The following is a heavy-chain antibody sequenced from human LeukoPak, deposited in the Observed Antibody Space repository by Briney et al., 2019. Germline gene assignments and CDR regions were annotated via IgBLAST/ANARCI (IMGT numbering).Heavy chain of an antibody. D-gene: IGHD1-26*01. J-gene: IGHJ6*02. CDR2: IYCSGTT. V-gene: IGHV4-59*01. CDR3: VREPSGTYSGYYGMEV. CDR1: GGTFRGYY. Sequence: SETLSLTCNVSGGTFRGYYWSWIRQPPGKGLEGVGHIYCSGTTIYNPCHKSRVTISLDTSRNHLSLNLTTVTAADTAVYYCVREPSGTYSGYYGMEVWGQGTTVTVSS.